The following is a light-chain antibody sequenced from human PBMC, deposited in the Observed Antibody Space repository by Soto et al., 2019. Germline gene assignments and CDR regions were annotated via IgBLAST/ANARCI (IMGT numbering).Light chain of an antibody. V-gene: IGKV3-20*01. CDR2: GAS. CDR1: QSVSFK. J-gene: IGKJ1*01. Sequence: VMAQSPATLSVSPGETATLSCRASQSVSFKLASYQQKPGQAPRLLIYGASSRATGIPDRFRGSGSGTDFALTIIRRDPEDFAVYYCQQYGSSFWTFGQGTKVDI. CDR3: QQYGSSFWT.